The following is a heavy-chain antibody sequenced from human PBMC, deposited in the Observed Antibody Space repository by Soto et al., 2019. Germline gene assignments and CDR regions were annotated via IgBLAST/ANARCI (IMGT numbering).Heavy chain of an antibody. V-gene: IGHV3-23*01. CDR3: AKARCTTTDCYVPDY. CDR1: GFSFRTYT. CDR2: ISGSGGSP. J-gene: IGHJ4*02. Sequence: PGGSLRLSCAASGFSFRTYTMSWVRQAPGKGLEWPSVISGSGGSPSYADSVQGRFVISRDNARNTLYLHMNSLRAEDTAMYYCAKARCTTTDCYVPDYWGRGTLVTVSS. D-gene: IGHD1-26*01.